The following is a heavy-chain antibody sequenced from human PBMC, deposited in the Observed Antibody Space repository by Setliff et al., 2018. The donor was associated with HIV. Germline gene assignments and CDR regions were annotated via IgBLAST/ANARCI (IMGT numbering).Heavy chain of an antibody. CDR1: GGSISSSNW. CDR2: INHSGST. D-gene: IGHD5-18*01. CDR3: ARDSGYSFGFNYFDY. Sequence: PSETLSLTCAVSGGSISSSNWWSWVRQPPGKGLEWIGEINHSGSTNYNPSLKSRVTISLDMSKNQFSLRLSSVTAADTAVYYCARDSGYSFGFNYFDYWGQGTLVTVSS. V-gene: IGHV4-4*02. J-gene: IGHJ4*02.